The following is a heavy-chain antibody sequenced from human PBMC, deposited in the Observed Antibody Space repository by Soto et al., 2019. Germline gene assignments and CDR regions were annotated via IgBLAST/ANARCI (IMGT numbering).Heavy chain of an antibody. CDR3: ARGRRFIAARLTQFDY. CDR1: GYTFTGYY. Sequence: ASVKVSCKASGYTFTGYYMHWVRQAPGQGLEWMGWINPNSGGTNYARKFQGWVTMTRDTSISTAYVELSRLRSDDTAVYYCARGRRFIAARLTQFDYWGQGTLVTVSS. J-gene: IGHJ4*02. CDR2: INPNSGGT. D-gene: IGHD6-6*01. V-gene: IGHV1-2*04.